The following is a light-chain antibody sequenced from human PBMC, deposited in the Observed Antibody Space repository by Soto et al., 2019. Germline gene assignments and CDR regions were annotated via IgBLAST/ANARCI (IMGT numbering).Light chain of an antibody. CDR2: DAS. CDR1: QSISKS. V-gene: IGKV1-5*01. CDR3: QHYGSYSRT. Sequence: DIQVSQSPSTLSASVGDRVTITCRAIQSISKSLAWYQQKPGKAPSLLITDASSLERGVPSRFSGSGSATEFTLTISSLQADDFATYYCQHYGSYSRTFGQGTKVDIK. J-gene: IGKJ1*01.